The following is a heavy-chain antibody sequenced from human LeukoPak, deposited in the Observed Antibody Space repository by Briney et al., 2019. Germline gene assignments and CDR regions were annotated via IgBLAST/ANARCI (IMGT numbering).Heavy chain of an antibody. V-gene: IGHV4-59*01. CDR1: GGSISSYY. D-gene: IGHD1-1*01. CDR3: ARDDWNDVLDY. CDR2: IYYSGST. J-gene: IGHJ4*02. Sequence: SETLSLTCTVSGGSISSYYWSWIRQPPGKGLEWIGYIYYSGSTNYNPSLKSRVTISVDTSKNQFSLKLSSVIAADTAVYYCARDDWNDVLDYWGQGTLVTVSS.